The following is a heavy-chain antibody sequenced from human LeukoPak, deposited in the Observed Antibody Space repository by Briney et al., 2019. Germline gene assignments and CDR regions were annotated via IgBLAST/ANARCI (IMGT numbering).Heavy chain of an antibody. CDR2: IKYDGSAT. CDR3: VSGSLQSGYNFDY. V-gene: IGHV3-74*01. D-gene: IGHD3-3*01. CDR1: GFTFSNYW. J-gene: IGHJ4*02. Sequence: GSLRLSCAASGFTFSNYWMHWIRQVPGKGLVWVSHIKYDGSATNYADSVKGRFTISRDNAKNTLCLQMNSLRAEDTAVYYCVSGSLQSGYNFDYWGQGALVTVSS.